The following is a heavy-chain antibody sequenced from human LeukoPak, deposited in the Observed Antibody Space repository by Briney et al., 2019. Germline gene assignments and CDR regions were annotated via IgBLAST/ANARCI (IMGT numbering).Heavy chain of an antibody. J-gene: IGHJ2*01. Sequence: GGSLRLSCAASGFTFSSYAMSWVRQAPGKGLEWVSDISGSGGSTYYADSMKRRFTISRDNNKQMALLQMNSARAEDTVVYYWTKGQNDYGDYVFPWYFELWGRGTLVTVSS. D-gene: IGHD4-17*01. V-gene: IGHV3-23*01. CDR2: ISGSGGST. CDR3: TKGQNDYGDYVFPWYFEL. CDR1: GFTFSSYA.